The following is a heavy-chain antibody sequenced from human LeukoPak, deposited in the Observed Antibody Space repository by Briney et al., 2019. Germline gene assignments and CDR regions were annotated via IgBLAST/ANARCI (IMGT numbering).Heavy chain of an antibody. CDR3: ARHVEAAAVTGFDY. V-gene: IGHV4-39*01. D-gene: IGHD6-13*01. CDR1: GDSISSSSYC. CDR2: GYFSGST. Sequence: SETLSLTCAVSGDSISSSSYCWGWIRQPPGKGLEWIGSGYFSGSTYYNPSLKSRVTISVDTSKNQFSLNLSSVTATDTAVYYCARHVEAAAVTGFDYWGQGMLVTVSS. J-gene: IGHJ4*02.